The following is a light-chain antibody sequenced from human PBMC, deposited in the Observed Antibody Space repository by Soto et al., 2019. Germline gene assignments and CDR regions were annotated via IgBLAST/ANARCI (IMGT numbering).Light chain of an antibody. V-gene: IGKV3-11*01. CDR3: QQRSDWPT. Sequence: IVLTQSPATLSLSPGERATLSCRAGQSVSTYLAWYQQKGGQAPRLLIYDASSRATGIPARFSGSGSGTDFTLTISNLEPEDFAVYYCQQRSDWPTFGGGTTVEIK. CDR1: QSVSTY. J-gene: IGKJ4*01. CDR2: DAS.